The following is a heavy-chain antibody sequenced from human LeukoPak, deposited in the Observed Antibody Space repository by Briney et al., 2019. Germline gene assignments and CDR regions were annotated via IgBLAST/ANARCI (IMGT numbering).Heavy chain of an antibody. CDR2: ISGSGGST. Sequence: GGSLRLTCAASGFTFSSYAMSWVRQAPGKGLEWVSAISGSGGSTYYADSVKGRFTISRDNSKNTLYLQMNSLRAEDTAVYYCAKLLGGPSGSSHYYGMDVWGQGTTVTVSS. CDR3: AKLLGGPSGSSHYYGMDV. D-gene: IGHD6-6*01. J-gene: IGHJ6*01. V-gene: IGHV3-23*01. CDR1: GFTFSSYA.